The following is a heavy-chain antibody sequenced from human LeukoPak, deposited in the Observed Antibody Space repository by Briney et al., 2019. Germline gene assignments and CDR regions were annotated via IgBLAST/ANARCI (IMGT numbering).Heavy chain of an antibody. CDR1: GFTFSSYW. CDR3: ARESRRGYSGYDPKTYYYYYGMDV. D-gene: IGHD5-12*01. Sequence: PGGSLRLSCAASGFTFSSYWMSSVRQAPGKGLEWVANIKQDGSEKYYVDSVKGRFTISRDNAKNSLYLQMNSLRAEDTAVYYCARESRRGYSGYDPKTYYYYYGMDVWGKGTTVTVSS. V-gene: IGHV3-7*03. CDR2: IKQDGSEK. J-gene: IGHJ6*04.